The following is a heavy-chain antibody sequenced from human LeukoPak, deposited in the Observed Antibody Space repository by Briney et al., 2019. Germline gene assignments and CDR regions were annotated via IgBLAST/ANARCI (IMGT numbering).Heavy chain of an antibody. CDR3: AKRPSDYGDYVSYFDY. Sequence: GGSLRLSCAASGFTFSSYAMPWVRQAPGKGLEWVAVISYDGSNKYYADSVKGRFTISRDNSKNTLYLQMNSLRAEDTAVYYCAKRPSDYGDYVSYFDYWGQGTLVTVSS. D-gene: IGHD4-17*01. J-gene: IGHJ4*02. V-gene: IGHV3-30*04. CDR1: GFTFSSYA. CDR2: ISYDGSNK.